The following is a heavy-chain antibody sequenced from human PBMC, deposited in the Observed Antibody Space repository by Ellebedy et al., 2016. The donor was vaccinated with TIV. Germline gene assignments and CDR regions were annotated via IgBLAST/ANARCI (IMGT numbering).Heavy chain of an antibody. V-gene: IGHV4-59*13. Sequence: SETLSLTXTVSSGSMSTYYWSWIRQPPGQGLEWIGYIFYRGSTTYNPSLESRVTISVDTSTNQCTLHLSSVTAADTAVYYCARGASTYTWFDPWGQGTLVIVSS. CDR3: ARGASTYTWFDP. CDR1: SGSMSTYY. CDR2: IFYRGST. J-gene: IGHJ5*02.